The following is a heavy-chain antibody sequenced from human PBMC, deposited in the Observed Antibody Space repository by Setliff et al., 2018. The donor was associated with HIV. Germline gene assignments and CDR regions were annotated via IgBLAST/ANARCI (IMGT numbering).Heavy chain of an antibody. CDR3: ARGGGTSSPIDYHYYIDV. D-gene: IGHD6-6*01. V-gene: IGHV4-39*01. J-gene: IGHJ6*03. Sequence: SETLSLTCTVSGDSISSSIYYWGWVRQPPGKGLEWIGGIYYPGSPFYNPSLKSRVTISVDTSTNQFSLKLSSVTAADTAVYYCARGGGTSSPIDYHYYIDVWGKGTTVTVSS. CDR1: GDSISSSIYY. CDR2: IYYPGSP.